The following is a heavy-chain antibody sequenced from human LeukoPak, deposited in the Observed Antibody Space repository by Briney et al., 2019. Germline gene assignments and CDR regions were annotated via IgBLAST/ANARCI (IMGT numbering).Heavy chain of an antibody. J-gene: IGHJ4*02. Sequence: SETLSHTCTVSGGSISSSSYYWAWIPQSPGKGLECVGSIYYSGSTYYNPSLKSRVTISVDTSKNQFSLKLSSVTAADTAVYYCARQRCSGGSCFFSDYFDYWGQGALVTVSS. CDR1: GGSISSSSYY. CDR2: IYYSGST. D-gene: IGHD2-15*01. CDR3: ARQRCSGGSCFFSDYFDY. V-gene: IGHV4-39*01.